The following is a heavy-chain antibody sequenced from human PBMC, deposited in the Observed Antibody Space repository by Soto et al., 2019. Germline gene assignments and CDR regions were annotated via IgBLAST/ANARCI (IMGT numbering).Heavy chain of an antibody. CDR1: GFTFSSYS. Sequence: LGGSLRLSCAASGFTFSSYSMNWVRQAPGKGLEWVSSISSSSSYIYYADSVKGRFTISRDNAKNSLYLQMNSLRAEDTAVYYCARDRILGAAAGSYFDYWGQGTLVT. V-gene: IGHV3-21*01. CDR3: ARDRILGAAAGSYFDY. J-gene: IGHJ4*02. D-gene: IGHD6-13*01. CDR2: ISSSSSYI.